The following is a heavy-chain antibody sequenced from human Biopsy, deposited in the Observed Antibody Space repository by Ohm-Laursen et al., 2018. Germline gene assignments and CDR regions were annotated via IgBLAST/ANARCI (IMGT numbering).Heavy chain of an antibody. Sequence: SDTLSLTCSVSGVYISDYYWSWIRQPPGRGLEWVGSIYYSGSTNYNPSLKSRLTISVDTSKNQFSLKLSSVTAADTAVYYCARMDCSGGSCHYYSYGMDVWGQGTTVTVSS. V-gene: IGHV4-59*08. D-gene: IGHD2-15*01. CDR3: ARMDCSGGSCHYYSYGMDV. J-gene: IGHJ6*02. CDR2: IYYSGST. CDR1: GVYISDYY.